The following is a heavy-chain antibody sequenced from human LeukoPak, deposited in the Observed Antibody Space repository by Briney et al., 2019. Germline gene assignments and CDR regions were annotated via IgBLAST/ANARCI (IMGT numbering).Heavy chain of an antibody. CDR2: IYPRDGST. CDR1: GYTFTSNY. Sequence: GASVKVSCKASGYTFTSNYIHWVRQAPGQGLEWMGMIYPRDGSTSYAQKFQGRVTMTRDTSTSTVYMELSSLRSEDTAVYYCARVPRRVSARPFDYWGQGTLVTVSS. V-gene: IGHV1-46*01. J-gene: IGHJ4*02. CDR3: ARVPRRVSARPFDY. D-gene: IGHD6-13*01.